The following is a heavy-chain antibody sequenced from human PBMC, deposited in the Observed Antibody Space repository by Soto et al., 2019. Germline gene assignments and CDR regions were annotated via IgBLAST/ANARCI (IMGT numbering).Heavy chain of an antibody. CDR1: GGSITSGDYY. J-gene: IGHJ2*01. CDR3: VITVVSSWFFDL. CDR2: IFYDGSP. D-gene: IGHD1-20*01. V-gene: IGHV4-39*01. Sequence: QLQLRQSGPGLVKPPETLSLTCSVSGGSITSGDYYWGWIRQSPGKGLEWIGSIFYDGSPYYNPSLQIRLNLSVDTSKNQSSLNLSSSTAADTAVYYFVITVVSSWFFDLWGRGTLITVYS.